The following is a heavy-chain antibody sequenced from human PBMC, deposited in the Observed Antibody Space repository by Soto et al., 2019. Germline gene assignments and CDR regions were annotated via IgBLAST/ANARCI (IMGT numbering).Heavy chain of an antibody. V-gene: IGHV3-23*01. J-gene: IGHJ4*02. CDR2: ISGSRSNP. CDR1: GFTFSSYA. Sequence: EVQVLESGGGLVQPGGSLRLSCAASGFTFSSYAMSWVRQAPGQGLEWVSAISGSRSNPYYADSVKGRFTISSDNPKQTMYLQMNSPRAEDTALYYCAKTASMTIRDGFDHWGQGTLVTVSS. CDR3: AKTASMTIRDGFDH. D-gene: IGHD4-17*01.